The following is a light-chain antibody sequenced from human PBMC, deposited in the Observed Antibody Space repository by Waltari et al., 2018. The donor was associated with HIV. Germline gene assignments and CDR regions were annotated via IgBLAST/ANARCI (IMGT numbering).Light chain of an antibody. Sequence: DIVMTQSPDSLPVSLAERATINCTSSRTISYSSDNRNYLAWYQQKPRQPPKLLISWASTRESGVPDRFSGSGSGTDFTLTITRLQAEDVAVYHCQQYFRIPPTFGGGTKVEIK. CDR3: QQYFRIPPT. CDR2: WAS. J-gene: IGKJ4*01. V-gene: IGKV4-1*01. CDR1: RTISYSSDNRNY.